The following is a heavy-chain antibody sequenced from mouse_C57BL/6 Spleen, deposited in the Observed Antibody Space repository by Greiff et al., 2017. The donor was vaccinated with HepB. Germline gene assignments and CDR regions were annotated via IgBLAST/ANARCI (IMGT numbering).Heavy chain of an antibody. V-gene: IGHV5-17*01. CDR3: ARGYYYGRNAMDY. D-gene: IGHD1-1*01. J-gene: IGHJ4*01. Sequence: EVQGVESGGGLVKPGGSLKLSCAASGFTFSDYGMHWVRQAPEKGLEWVAYISSGSSTIYYADTVKGRFTISRDNAKTTLFLQMTSLRSEDTAMYYCARGYYYGRNAMDYWGQGTSVTVSS. CDR1: GFTFSDYG. CDR2: ISSGSSTI.